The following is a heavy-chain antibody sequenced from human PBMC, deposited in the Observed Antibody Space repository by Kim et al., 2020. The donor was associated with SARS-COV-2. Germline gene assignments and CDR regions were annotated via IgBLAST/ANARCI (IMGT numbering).Heavy chain of an antibody. CDR1: GGSISGYY. CDR3: ARTYPVYDIMTGYYYFDY. CDR2: IYYSGST. V-gene: IGHV4-59*13. J-gene: IGHJ4*02. D-gene: IGHD3-9*01. Sequence: SETLSLTCTVSGGSISGYYWSWIRQPPGKGLEWIGYIYYSGSTNYNPSLKSRVTISVDTSKNQFSLKLSSVTAADTAVYYCARTYPVYDIMTGYYYFDYWGQGTLVTFSS.